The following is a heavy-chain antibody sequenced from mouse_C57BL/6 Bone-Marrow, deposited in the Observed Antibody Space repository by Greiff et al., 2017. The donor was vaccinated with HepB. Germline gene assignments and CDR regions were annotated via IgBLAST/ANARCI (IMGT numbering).Heavy chain of an antibody. CDR1: GYTFTSYW. D-gene: IGHD1-1*01. CDR2: IDPSDSYT. V-gene: IGHV1-50*01. CDR3: ASPTVVATPYWYFDV. J-gene: IGHJ1*03. Sequence: QVQLQQSGAELVKPGASVKLSCKASGYTFTSYWMQWVKQRPGQGLEWIGEIDPSDSYTNYNQKFKGKATLTVDTSSSTAYMQLSSLTSEDSAVYYCASPTVVATPYWYFDVWGTETTVTVSS.